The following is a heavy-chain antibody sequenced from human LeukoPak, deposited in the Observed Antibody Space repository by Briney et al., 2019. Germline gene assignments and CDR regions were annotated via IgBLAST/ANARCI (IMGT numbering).Heavy chain of an antibody. CDR3: AHGAMYQLDY. J-gene: IGHJ4*02. V-gene: IGHV3-23*01. CDR1: GFPFSSHG. Sequence: WGTLRLSCAASGFPFSSHGMSWVRQAPGKGLEWVSGIIGGGGSTYYADSVKGRFTISGDNSRNTLFLQMNSLRAEDTAVYYCAHGAMYQLDYWGQGTLVTVSS. CDR2: IIGGGGST. D-gene: IGHD2-2*01.